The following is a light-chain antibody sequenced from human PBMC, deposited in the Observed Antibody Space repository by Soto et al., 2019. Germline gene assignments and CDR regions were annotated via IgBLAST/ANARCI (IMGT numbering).Light chain of an antibody. V-gene: IGKV1-33*01. J-gene: IGKJ5*01. Sequence: IQLTLSPSSLSASIGDSGTITCQSSQNITNNLSWYQQKPGKAPNLLIYHASKLAKGVTSRFSGSGSGTDFSFIITSLQREDLAAYYCQQYYGLPPLTFGQGTRLEIK. CDR1: QNITNN. CDR2: HAS. CDR3: QQYYGLPPLT.